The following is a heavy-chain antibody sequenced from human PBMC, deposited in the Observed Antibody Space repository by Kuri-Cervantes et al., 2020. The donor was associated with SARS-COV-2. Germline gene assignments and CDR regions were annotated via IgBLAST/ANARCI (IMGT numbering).Heavy chain of an antibody. CDR3: TRAGYDNSGYYYSFDF. Sequence: SETLSLSCTVSGGSISSHYWSWIRQPPGKGLEWIGYVYSGGSTNYSPSLKSRVTMSVGTSKNQFSLKLTSVTAADTAVYYCTRAGYDNSGYYYSFDFWGQGTLVTAPQ. D-gene: IGHD3-22*01. J-gene: IGHJ4*02. CDR1: GGSISSHY. CDR2: VYSGGST. V-gene: IGHV4-59*11.